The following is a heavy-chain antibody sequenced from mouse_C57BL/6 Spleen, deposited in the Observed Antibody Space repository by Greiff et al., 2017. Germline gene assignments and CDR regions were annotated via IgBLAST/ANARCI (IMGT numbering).Heavy chain of an antibody. CDR3: ARDSSADY. Sequence: QVHVKQPGAELVKPGASVKLSCKASGYTFTSYWMQWVKQRPGQGLEWIGEIDPSDSYTNYNQKFKGKATLTVDTSSSTAYMQLSSLTSEDSAVYYCARDSSADYWGQGTTLTVSS. V-gene: IGHV1-50*01. CDR2: IDPSDSYT. CDR1: GYTFTSYW. D-gene: IGHD3-2*02. J-gene: IGHJ2*01.